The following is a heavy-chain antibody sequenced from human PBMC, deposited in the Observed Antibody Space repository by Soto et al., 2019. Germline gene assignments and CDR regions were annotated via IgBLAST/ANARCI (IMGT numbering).Heavy chain of an antibody. D-gene: IGHD3-10*01. CDR2: IVVGSGNT. CDR1: GFTFTSSA. V-gene: IGHV1-58*01. CDR3: AADRSPSWFGELLGY. J-gene: IGHJ4*02. Sequence: SVKVSFKASGFTFTSSAVQWVRQARGQRLEWIGWIVVGSGNTNYAQKFQERVTITRDMSTSTAYMELSSLRSEDTAVYYCAADRSPSWFGELLGYWGQGTLVTVSS.